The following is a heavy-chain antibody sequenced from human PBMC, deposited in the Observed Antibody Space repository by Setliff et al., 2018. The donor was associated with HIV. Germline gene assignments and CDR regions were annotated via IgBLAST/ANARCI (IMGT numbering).Heavy chain of an antibody. J-gene: IGHJ3*02. CDR3: GRLRISGTTTGAFDI. D-gene: IGHD1-7*01. CDR2: IYPGGSDT. V-gene: IGHV5-51*01. Sequence: GESLKLSCQGLGDTFITYWIGWVRQMPGKGLEWMGIIYPGGSDTRYSPSFQGQVTMSVDKSITTAYLHWNSLKASDSAMYYCGRLRISGTTTGAFDIWGQGTMVTVSS. CDR1: GDTFITYW.